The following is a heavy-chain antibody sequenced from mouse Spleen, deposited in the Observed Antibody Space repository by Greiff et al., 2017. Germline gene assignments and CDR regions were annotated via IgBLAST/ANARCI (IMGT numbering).Heavy chain of an antibody. D-gene: IGHD2-4*01. J-gene: IGHJ4*01. V-gene: IGHV5-15*02. CDR1: GFTFSDYG. Sequence: EVKLVESGGGLVQPGGSRKLSCAASGFTFSDYGMAWVRQAPGKGPEWVAFISNLAYSIYYADTVTGRFTISRENAKNTLYLEMSSLRSEDTAMYYCARDRGDYGYAMDYWGQGTSVTVSS. CDR3: ARDRGDYGYAMDY. CDR2: ISNLAYSI.